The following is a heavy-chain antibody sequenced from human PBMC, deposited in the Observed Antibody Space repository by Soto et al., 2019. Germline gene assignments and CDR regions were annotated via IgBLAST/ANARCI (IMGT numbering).Heavy chain of an antibody. CDR3: ARRSGCESARVDS. D-gene: IGHD5-12*01. CDR2: ISYDGSKK. CDR1: GFTFSSYA. J-gene: IGHJ4*02. Sequence: QVQLVESGGGVVQPGRSLRLSCAASGFTFSSYAMHWVRQAPGKGLEWVAVISYDGSKKYYANSVKGRFTISRDNYKNTLYLQMTSPRAEDTAVYYGARRSGCESARVDSWGQGTLVTVSS. V-gene: IGHV3-30-3*01.